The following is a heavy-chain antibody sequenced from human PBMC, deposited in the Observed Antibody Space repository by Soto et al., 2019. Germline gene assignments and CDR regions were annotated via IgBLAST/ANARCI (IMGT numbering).Heavy chain of an antibody. CDR1: GGSISSDDYY. D-gene: IGHD1-7*01. CDR2: MSYSGST. Sequence: QVQLQESGPGLVKPSQTLSLTCTVSGGSISSDDYYWSWIRQPPGKGLEWIGFMSYSGSTSYNASLKSRVTISVDTSKNQFALNLNFVTAADTAVYYCATKGTPATRIYYFDNWGQGTLVSVSS. V-gene: IGHV4-30-4*01. CDR3: ATKGTPATRIYYFDN. J-gene: IGHJ4*02.